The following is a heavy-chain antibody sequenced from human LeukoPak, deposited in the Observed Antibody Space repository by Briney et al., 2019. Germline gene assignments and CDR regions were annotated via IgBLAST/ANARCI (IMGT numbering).Heavy chain of an antibody. CDR1: GYTFTSYD. CDR2: MNPNSGNT. J-gene: IGHJ5*02. CDR3: ARPRARIAAAGTNWFDP. Sequence: VASVKVSCKASGYTFTSYDINWVRQATGQGLEWMGWMNPNSGNTGYAQKFQGRVTMTRNTSISTAYMELSSLRSEDTAVYYCARPRARIAAAGTNWFDPWGQGTLVTVSS. V-gene: IGHV1-8*01. D-gene: IGHD6-13*01.